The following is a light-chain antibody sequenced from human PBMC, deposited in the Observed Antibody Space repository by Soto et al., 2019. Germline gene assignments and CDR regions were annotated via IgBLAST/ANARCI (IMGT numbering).Light chain of an antibody. Sequence: QSVLTQPASVSGSAGQSITISCSGTMRDVGAYNLVSWYQQHPGTAPKLMIYEVNKRPSGVPDRFSGSKSGTTASLTVSGLQAEDEADYYCSSYTGSNDVVFGGGTKLTVL. J-gene: IGLJ2*01. CDR3: SSYTGSNDVV. CDR2: EVN. CDR1: MRDVGAYNL. V-gene: IGLV2-8*01.